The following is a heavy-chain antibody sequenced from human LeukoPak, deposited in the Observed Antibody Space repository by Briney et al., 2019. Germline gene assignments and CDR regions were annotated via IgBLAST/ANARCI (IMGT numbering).Heavy chain of an antibody. Sequence: PSETLSLTCTVSGGSISSYYWGWIRQPPGKGLEWIGSIYYSGSTYYNPSLKSRITISVDTSKNQFSLKLSSVTAADTAVYYCARHRMWDIVTTRDYWGQGTLVTVSS. CDR2: IYYSGST. CDR3: ARHRMWDIVTTRDY. D-gene: IGHD2-15*01. V-gene: IGHV4-39*01. J-gene: IGHJ4*02. CDR1: GGSISSYY.